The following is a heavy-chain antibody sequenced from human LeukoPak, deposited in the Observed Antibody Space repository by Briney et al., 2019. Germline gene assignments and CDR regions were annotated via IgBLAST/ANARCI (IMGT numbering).Heavy chain of an antibody. V-gene: IGHV3-23*01. J-gene: IGHJ4*02. CDR1: GLPLSIYA. D-gene: IGHD4-17*01. Sequence: PGGSQTLSCAASGLPLSIYAMSWVRQVPGRGLEWVSATRSSYDGTYHADSVRGRFTIYRDNFRNTLYLQMNRLRVKDAALYYCARAPVTSCRGAFCYPFDLWGQGVLVTVPS. CDR3: ARAPVTSCRGAFCYPFDL. CDR2: TRSSYDGT.